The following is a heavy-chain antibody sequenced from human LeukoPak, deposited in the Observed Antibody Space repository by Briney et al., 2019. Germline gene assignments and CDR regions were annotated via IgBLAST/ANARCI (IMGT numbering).Heavy chain of an antibody. CDR3: ARAGRISSNWFDP. Sequence: ASVKVSCKASGYTFTGYYMHWVRQAPGQGLEWMGWINPNSGGTNYAQKFQGRVTMTRDTSISTAYMELSRLRSDVTAVYYCARAGRISSNWFDPWGQGTLVTVSS. J-gene: IGHJ5*02. V-gene: IGHV1-2*02. CDR2: INPNSGGT. CDR1: GYTFTGYY. D-gene: IGHD2-15*01.